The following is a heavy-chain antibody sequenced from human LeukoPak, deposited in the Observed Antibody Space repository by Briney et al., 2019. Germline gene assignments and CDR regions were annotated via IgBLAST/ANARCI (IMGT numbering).Heavy chain of an antibody. CDR3: ARALRRNIGSGWYRLDY. Sequence: SETLSLTCTVSGGSISSYYWSWIRQPPGKGLEGLGDIYYSGSTNYNPSLKSRVTISVDTSKNQFSLKLSSVTAADTAVYYCARALRRNIGSGWYRLDYWGQGTLVTVSS. D-gene: IGHD6-19*01. CDR2: IYYSGST. CDR1: GGSISSYY. V-gene: IGHV4-59*01. J-gene: IGHJ4*02.